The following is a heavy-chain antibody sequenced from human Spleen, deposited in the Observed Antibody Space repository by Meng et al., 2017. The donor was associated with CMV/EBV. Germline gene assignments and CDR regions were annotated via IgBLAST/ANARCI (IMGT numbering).Heavy chain of an antibody. D-gene: IGHD6-6*01. V-gene: IGHV4-59*01. Sequence: GSLRLSCTVYGGSISSYYWSWIRQPPGKGLEWIGYINYSGSTNYNPSLKSRVTISVDTSKNQFSLKLSYVTAADTAVYYCARERVAARQSSGEYYFYFGMNVWGQGTRVTVSS. CDR3: ARERVAARQSSGEYYFYFGMNV. J-gene: IGHJ6*02. CDR2: INYSGST. CDR1: GGSISSYY.